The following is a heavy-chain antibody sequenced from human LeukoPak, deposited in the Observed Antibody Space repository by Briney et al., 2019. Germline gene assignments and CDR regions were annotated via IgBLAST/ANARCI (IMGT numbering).Heavy chain of an antibody. Sequence: ASVKVSCKASGGTFSSYAISWVRQAPGQGLEWMGGIIPIFGTANYAQKFQGRVTITADESTSTAYMELSSLRSEDTAVYYCAREPLPAAIRGVHGWFDPWGQGTLFTVSS. CDR2: IIPIFGTA. D-gene: IGHD2-2*02. J-gene: IGHJ5*02. CDR3: AREPLPAAIRGVHGWFDP. CDR1: GGTFSSYA. V-gene: IGHV1-69*13.